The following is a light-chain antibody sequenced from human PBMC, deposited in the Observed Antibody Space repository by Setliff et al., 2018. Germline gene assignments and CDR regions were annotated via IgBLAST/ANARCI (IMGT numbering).Light chain of an antibody. CDR1: SSDIGGYKY. V-gene: IGLV2-14*01. CDR2: EVI. CDR3: LSYTNSDTVV. J-gene: IGLJ1*01. Sequence: SALTQPASVSGSPGQSITISCTGTSSDIGGYKYVSWCQQHPGKAPKLMIYEVIKRPSGVSNRFSGSKSGNTASLTISGLQAEDEADYYCLSYTNSDTVVFGTGTKV.